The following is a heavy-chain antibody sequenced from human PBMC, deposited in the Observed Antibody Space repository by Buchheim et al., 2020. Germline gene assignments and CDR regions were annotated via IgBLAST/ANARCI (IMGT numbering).Heavy chain of an antibody. J-gene: IGHJ5*02. D-gene: IGHD5-24*01. CDR2: ISSSSSYI. CDR1: GFTFSSYS. CDR3: ARDHRRRWLQFDNWFDP. Sequence: EVQLVESGGGLVKPGGSLRLSCAASGFTFSSYSMNWVRQAPGKGLEWVSSISSSSSYIYYADSVKGRFPISRDNAKNSLYLQMNSLRAEDTAVYYCARDHRRRWLQFDNWFDPWGQGTL. V-gene: IGHV3-21*01.